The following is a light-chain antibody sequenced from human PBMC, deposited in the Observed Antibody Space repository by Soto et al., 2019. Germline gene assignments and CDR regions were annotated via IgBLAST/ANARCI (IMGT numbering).Light chain of an antibody. CDR3: QQYGSSPRFT. Sequence: PGERATLSCRASQSVSSTYLAWYQQKPGQAPRLLIYGASSRAPGIPDRFSGSGSGTDFTLTINRLEPEDFAVYYCQQYGSSPRFTFGPGTKVDI. V-gene: IGKV3-20*01. CDR2: GAS. J-gene: IGKJ3*01. CDR1: QSVSSTY.